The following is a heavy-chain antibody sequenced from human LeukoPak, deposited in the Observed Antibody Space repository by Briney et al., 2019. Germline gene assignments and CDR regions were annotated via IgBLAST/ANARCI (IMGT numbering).Heavy chain of an antibody. CDR3: ARETFGLDP. CDR1: GYTFTSDY. D-gene: IGHD3-16*01. CDR2: INPSGGST. J-gene: IGHJ5*02. V-gene: IGHV1-46*01. Sequence: GASVQVSCKASGYTFTSDYMHWVRNDPGQRLEWMGIINPSGGSTTYAQKFQGRVTMTRDTSTSTVYMELSSLRSEDTAVYYCARETFGLDPWGQGTLVTVSS.